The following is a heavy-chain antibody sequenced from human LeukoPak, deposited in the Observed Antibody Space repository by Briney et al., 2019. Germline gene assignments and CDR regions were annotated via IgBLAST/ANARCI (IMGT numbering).Heavy chain of an antibody. CDR1: GGSISSYY. J-gene: IGHJ3*02. V-gene: IGHV4-59*01. CDR3: ARSLGDILTGSHAFDI. D-gene: IGHD3-9*01. CDR2: IYCSGST. Sequence: SETLSLTCTVSGGSISSYYWSWIRQPPGKGLEWIGYIYCSGSTNYNPSLKSRVTISVDTSKNQFSLKLSSVTAADTAVYYCARSLGDILTGSHAFDIWGQGTMVTVSS.